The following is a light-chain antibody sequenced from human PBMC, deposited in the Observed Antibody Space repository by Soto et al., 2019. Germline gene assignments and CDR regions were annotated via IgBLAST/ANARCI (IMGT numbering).Light chain of an antibody. J-gene: IGKJ4*01. V-gene: IGKV3-11*01. CDR3: HQRGNWPLT. Sequence: EIVLTQSPATLSLSPGERATLSCRASQNVGSFLAWYQQKPGQAPWLLIYDASKRATGIPARFSGSGSETDFTLTISSLESEDFAVYYCHQRGNWPLTFGGGTKVEIK. CDR1: QNVGSF. CDR2: DAS.